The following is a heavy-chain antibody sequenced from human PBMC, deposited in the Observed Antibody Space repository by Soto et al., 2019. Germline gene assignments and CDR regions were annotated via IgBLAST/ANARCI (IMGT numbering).Heavy chain of an antibody. D-gene: IGHD3-9*01. J-gene: IGHJ6*02. CDR3: ARGLRYFDWLPTYYYYGMDV. CDR2: IWYDGSNK. V-gene: IGHV3-33*01. CDR1: GFTFSSYG. Sequence: PGGSLRLSCAASGFTFSSYGMHWVRQAPGKGLKWVAVIWYDGSNKYYADSVKGRFTISRDNSKNTLYLQMNSLRAEDTAVYYCARGLRYFDWLPTYYYYGMDVWGQGTTVTVSS.